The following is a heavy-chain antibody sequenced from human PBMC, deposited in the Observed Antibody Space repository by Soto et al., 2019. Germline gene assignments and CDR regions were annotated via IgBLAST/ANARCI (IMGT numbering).Heavy chain of an antibody. V-gene: IGHV1-18*01. J-gene: IGHJ4*02. Sequence: QVQLVQSGAEVKKPGASVKVSCKASGYTFTSYGISWVRQAPGQGLEWMGWISAYNGNTNYAQKLQGRVTMTTDTSTSTAYRALRSLSSDDTAVYYCARSRSVVVPGTDYWGQGTLVTVSS. CDR3: ARSRSVVVPGTDY. CDR2: ISAYNGNT. D-gene: IGHD2-2*01. CDR1: GYTFTSYG.